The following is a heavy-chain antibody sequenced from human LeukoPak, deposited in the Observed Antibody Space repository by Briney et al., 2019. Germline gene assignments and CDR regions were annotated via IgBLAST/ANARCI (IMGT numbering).Heavy chain of an antibody. CDR2: ISSGSGTM. Sequence: GGSLRLSCAASGFTFNNYIMTWVRQAPGRGLEWVSYISSGSGTMYYADSVKGRFTISRDNAKNSLYLQMNSLRAEDTAVYYCARDGKADYYGSGNPPRYWYFDLWGRGTLVTVSS. D-gene: IGHD3-10*01. CDR3: ARDGKADYYGSGNPPRYWYFDL. J-gene: IGHJ2*01. CDR1: GFTFNNYI. V-gene: IGHV3-48*04.